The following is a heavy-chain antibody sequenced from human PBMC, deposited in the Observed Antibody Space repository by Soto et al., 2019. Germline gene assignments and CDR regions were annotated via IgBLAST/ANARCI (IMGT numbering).Heavy chain of an antibody. Sequence: SETLSLTCAGYGGSFSGYYWSWIRQPPGKGLEWIGEINHSGSTNYNPSLKSRVTISVDTSKNQFSLKLRSVTAADTAVYYCARGRGITGTPGMDVWGQGTTVTVSS. CDR3: ARGRGITGTPGMDV. CDR2: INHSGST. CDR1: GGSFSGYY. V-gene: IGHV4-34*01. D-gene: IGHD1-20*01. J-gene: IGHJ6*02.